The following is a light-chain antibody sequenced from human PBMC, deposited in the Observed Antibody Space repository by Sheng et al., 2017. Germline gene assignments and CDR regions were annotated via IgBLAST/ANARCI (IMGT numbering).Light chain of an antibody. CDR2: RAS. V-gene: IGKV1-5*03. CDR1: QSISDW. J-gene: IGKJ5*01. Sequence: DIQMTQSPSTLSASVGDRITITCRASQSISDWLAWYQQKPGKAPNLLIYRASTLESGVPSRFSGSGYGTEFTLTISSLQPDDFATYYCQQYKSYSITFGQGTRLEIK. CDR3: QQYKSYSIT.